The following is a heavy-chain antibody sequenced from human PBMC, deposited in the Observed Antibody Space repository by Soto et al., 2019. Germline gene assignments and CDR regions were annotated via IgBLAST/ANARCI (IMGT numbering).Heavy chain of an antibody. Sequence: PSQSMSLTCAVYGGSFSGYYWSWIRQPPGKGLEWMGETNHSGSPNYNPSLKSRVTRSVDTSKNQFSLKLSSVSASDTAVYYCARGGGGLCDSRSYLDYWGQGTMVTVSS. CDR3: ARGGGGLCDSRSYLDY. CDR2: TNHSGSP. J-gene: IGHJ4*02. D-gene: IGHD3-10*01. CDR1: GGSFSGYY. V-gene: IGHV4-34*01.